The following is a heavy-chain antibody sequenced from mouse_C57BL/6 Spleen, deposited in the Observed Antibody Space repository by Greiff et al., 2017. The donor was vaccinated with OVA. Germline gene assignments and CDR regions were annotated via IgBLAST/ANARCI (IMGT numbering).Heavy chain of an antibody. Sequence: VQLQESGPGLVAPSHTLSLSCTVSGFSFTSYCVHWVRQPPGKGLEWLVVICSDGSTTYNSALKSRLIISKDNSKSQVFFKMNSLQTDDTAMYYCDRHEEFYYAMDYWGQGTSVTVSS. J-gene: IGHJ4*01. CDR1: GFSFTSYC. V-gene: IGHV2-6-1*01. CDR3: DRHEEFYYAMDY. CDR2: ICSDGST.